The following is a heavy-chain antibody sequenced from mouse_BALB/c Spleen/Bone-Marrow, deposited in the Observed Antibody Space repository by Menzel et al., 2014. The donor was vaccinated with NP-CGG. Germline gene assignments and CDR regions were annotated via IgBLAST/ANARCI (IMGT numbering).Heavy chain of an antibody. V-gene: IGHV5-12-2*01. J-gene: IGHJ4*01. D-gene: IGHD2-14*01. CDR2: INNGGGST. CDR1: GFTFIACT. CDR3: ARHGEERPVLAMDY. Sequence: EVHLVESGGGLVEPGGSLKLSCAASGFTFIACTMSWVRQTPEKRLEWVAYINNGGGSTYYPDTVKGRFTISRDNAKNTLYLQVSSLKSEDTAMYYCARHGEERPVLAMDYWGQGTSVTVSS.